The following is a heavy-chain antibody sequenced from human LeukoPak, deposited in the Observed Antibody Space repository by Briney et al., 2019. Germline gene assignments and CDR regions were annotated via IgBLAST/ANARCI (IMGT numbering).Heavy chain of an antibody. CDR2: IYYGGST. CDR3: QTKQFDY. Sequence: SETLSLTCTASGGSISSYYWSWIRQPPGKGLEWIGYIYYGGSTNYNPSLKSRVTISVDTSKNQFSLKLSSVTAADTAMYYLQTKQFDYWGQGTLVTVSS. D-gene: IGHD1/OR15-1a*01. CDR1: GGSISSYY. V-gene: IGHV4-59*01. J-gene: IGHJ4*02.